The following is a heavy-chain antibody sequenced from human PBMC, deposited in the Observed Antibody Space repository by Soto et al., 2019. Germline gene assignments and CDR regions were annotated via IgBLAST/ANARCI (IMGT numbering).Heavy chain of an antibody. CDR1: GGSISSRSYS. V-gene: IGHV4-30-2*01. D-gene: IGHD3-10*01. Sequence: SETLSLTCSVSGGSISSRSYSWVWIRQPPGRALEWIGYISHTGSTYYNSSLTSRVTISLDRSQNQFSLSLSSVTAADTAVYFCATGQHDSGTYPNWLDPWGQGTLVTVSS. CDR3: ATGQHDSGTYPNWLDP. CDR2: ISHTGST. J-gene: IGHJ5*02.